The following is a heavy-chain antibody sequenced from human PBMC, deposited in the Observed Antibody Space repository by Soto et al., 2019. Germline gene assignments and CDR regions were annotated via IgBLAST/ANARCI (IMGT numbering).Heavy chain of an antibody. J-gene: IGHJ6*02. CDR1: GYTFTSFY. CDR2: INPSGTTT. D-gene: IGHD2-15*01. CDR3: AKLQIARHYFYGMEV. Sequence: QVQLVQSGAEVKKPGASVKVSCKASGYTFTSFYMHWVRQAPGQGLEWMGIINPSGTTTDYAQKFQGRVTMPRDTSTSTYYMELSSLTSEDPAVYYCAKLQIARHYFYGMEVWGQGTAVTVSS. V-gene: IGHV1-46*01.